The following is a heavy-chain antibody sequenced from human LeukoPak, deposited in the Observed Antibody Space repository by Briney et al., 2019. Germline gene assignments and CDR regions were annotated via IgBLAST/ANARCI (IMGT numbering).Heavy chain of an antibody. V-gene: IGHV3-73*01. J-gene: IGHJ5*02. Sequence: GGSLRLYFASPGFTFSGSAIHLVRQSSGKGLEWVGQIDKKDKGYATATAYAASVKGRFTISRDDSINTAYLQMKSLKTEDTALYYCTRDSGIYKWFDRRRQGTLVTVSS. CDR3: TRDSGIYKWFDR. D-gene: IGHD1-26*01. CDR1: GFTFSGSA. CDR2: IDKKDKGYATAT.